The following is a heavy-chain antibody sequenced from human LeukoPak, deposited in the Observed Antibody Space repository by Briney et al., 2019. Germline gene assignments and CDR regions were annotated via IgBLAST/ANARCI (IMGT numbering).Heavy chain of an antibody. Sequence: GGSLRLSCAASGLSISNFWMHWVRQAPGKGLEWVAIIDKDGNEIKYVDSVKGRFTLSRDNAKNSVYLQMNSLRTEDTALYYCVTDGDKWNDFEYWGQGTLVTVSS. CDR1: GLSISNFW. CDR3: VTDGDKWNDFEY. CDR2: IDKDGNEI. V-gene: IGHV3-7*01. J-gene: IGHJ4*02. D-gene: IGHD1-1*01.